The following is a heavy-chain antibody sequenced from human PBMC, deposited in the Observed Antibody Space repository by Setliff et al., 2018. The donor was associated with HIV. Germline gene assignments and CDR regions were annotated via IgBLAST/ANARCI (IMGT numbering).Heavy chain of an antibody. Sequence: SVKVSCKASGGTFSSYAISWVRQAPGQGLEWMGGIIPILGIANYAQKFQGRVTITADESTSTAYMELSSLRSEDTAVYYCAREPFYSGSYPGYNWFDPWGQGTLITVSS. D-gene: IGHD1-26*01. CDR2: IIPILGIA. CDR3: AREPFYSGSYPGYNWFDP. V-gene: IGHV1-69*10. J-gene: IGHJ5*02. CDR1: GGTFSSYA.